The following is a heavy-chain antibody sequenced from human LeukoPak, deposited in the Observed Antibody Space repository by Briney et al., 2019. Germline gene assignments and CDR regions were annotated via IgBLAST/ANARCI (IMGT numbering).Heavy chain of an antibody. CDR1: GGSISSSSYY. V-gene: IGHV4-39*07. CDR3: VRAYYYDSSGYYPYYYYGMDV. D-gene: IGHD3-22*01. Sequence: SETLSLTCTVSGGSISSSSYYWGWIRQPPGKGLEWIGSIYYSGSTYYNPSLKSRVTISVDTSKNQFSLKLSSVTAADTAVYYCVRAYYYDSSGYYPYYYYGMDVWGQGTTVTVSS. J-gene: IGHJ6*02. CDR2: IYYSGST.